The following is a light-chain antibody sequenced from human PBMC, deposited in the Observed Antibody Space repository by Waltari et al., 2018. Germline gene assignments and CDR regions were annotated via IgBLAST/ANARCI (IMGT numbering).Light chain of an antibody. CDR2: GAS. Sequence: ETVMTQSPATLSVSPGERATLSCRTSRTISSNLAWYQQKPGQAPRLLIYGASIRATGVPARFSGSGSGTQFTLTIHSLQSEDFAVYYCQQYNNWHPWTFGQGTKVEIK. CDR1: RTISSN. CDR3: QQYNNWHPWT. J-gene: IGKJ1*01. V-gene: IGKV3-15*01.